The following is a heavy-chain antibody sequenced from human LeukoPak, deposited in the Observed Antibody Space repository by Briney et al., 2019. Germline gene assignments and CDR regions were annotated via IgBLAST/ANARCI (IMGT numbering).Heavy chain of an antibody. CDR3: AKDRVGSWYIGTSLDY. V-gene: IGHV3-23*01. CDR1: GFTFSSYA. Sequence: GGSLRLSCAASGFTFSSYAMSWVHQAPGKGLEWVSAISGGSTYYADSVKGRFTISRDNSKNTLYLQMNSLRAEDTAVYYCAKDRVGSWYIGTSLDYWGQGTLVTVSS. J-gene: IGHJ4*02. D-gene: IGHD6-13*01. CDR2: ISGGST.